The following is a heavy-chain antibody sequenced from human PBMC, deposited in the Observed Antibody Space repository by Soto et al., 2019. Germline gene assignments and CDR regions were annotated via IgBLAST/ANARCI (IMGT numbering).Heavy chain of an antibody. V-gene: IGHV1-2*02. D-gene: IGHD2-15*01. Sequence: ASVKVSCKASGYTFTDYSMHWVRQAPGHGLVWKGSINPYIAGTNYAQKFQGRVTMTRDTSISTAYMEPNRLRSDDTAVYFSARAPGAAVTLWGQGTLVGV. CDR1: GYTFTDYS. CDR3: ARAPGAAVTL. J-gene: IGHJ4*02. CDR2: INPYIAGT.